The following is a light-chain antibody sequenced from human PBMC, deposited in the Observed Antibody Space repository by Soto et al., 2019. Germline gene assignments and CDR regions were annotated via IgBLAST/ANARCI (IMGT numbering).Light chain of an antibody. J-gene: IGLJ1*01. CDR1: SFDIGKNY. CDR2: DSE. CDR3: GTWDRSLTYYL. V-gene: IGLV1-51*01. Sequence: QSVLTQPPSVSAAPGQKVIISCSGSSFDIGKNYVSWYQHLPGTAPKLLIYDSEKRLAGVPDRFAASKSGTSATLAISGLQTGDEANYFCGTWDRSLTYYLFGTGTKLTVL.